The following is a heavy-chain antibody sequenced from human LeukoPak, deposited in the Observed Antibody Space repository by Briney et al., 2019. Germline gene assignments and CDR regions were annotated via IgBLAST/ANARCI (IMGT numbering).Heavy chain of an antibody. CDR1: GGSFSGYY. V-gene: IGHV4-34*01. J-gene: IGHJ5*02. Sequence: SETLSLTCAVYGGSFSGYYWSWIRQPPGKGLEWSGEINHSGRTNYNPSLKSLVTTSVDTSKNQFSLKLSSVTAADTAVYYCARERRYFDWLSRNWFDPWGQGTLVTVSS. CDR2: INHSGRT. CDR3: ARERRYFDWLSRNWFDP. D-gene: IGHD3-9*01.